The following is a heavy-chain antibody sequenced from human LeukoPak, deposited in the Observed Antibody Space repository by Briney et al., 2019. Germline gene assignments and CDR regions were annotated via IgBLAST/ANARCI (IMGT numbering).Heavy chain of an antibody. CDR2: ISGSGGST. CDR1: GFTFSSYS. Sequence: GGSLRLSCAASGFTFSSYSMNWVRQAPGKRLEWVSAISGSGGSTYYADSVKGRFTISRDNSKNTLYLQMNSLRAEDTAVYYCAKSLVWYSSSWYYFDYWGQGTLVTVSS. J-gene: IGHJ4*02. V-gene: IGHV3-23*01. D-gene: IGHD6-13*01. CDR3: AKSLVWYSSSWYYFDY.